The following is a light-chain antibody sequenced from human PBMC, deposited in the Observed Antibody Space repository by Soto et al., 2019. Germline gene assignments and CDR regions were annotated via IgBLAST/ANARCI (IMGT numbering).Light chain of an antibody. CDR2: EDT. CDR1: SGSIATNY. CDR3: QSYDGSNPDVV. J-gene: IGLJ2*01. Sequence: NFMLTQPHSVSESPGKTVTISCTGSSGSIATNYVQWYQQRPGSAPTTVIYEDTQRPSGVPERFSGSIDSSSNSASLTISGLKTEDEADYYCQSYDGSNPDVVFGGGTKLTGL. V-gene: IGLV6-57*02.